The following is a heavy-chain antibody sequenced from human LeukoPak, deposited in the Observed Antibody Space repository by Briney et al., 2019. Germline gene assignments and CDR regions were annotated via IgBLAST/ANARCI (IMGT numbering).Heavy chain of an antibody. CDR1: GFTFSSYW. V-gene: IGHV3-7*01. Sequence: PGGSLRLSCAASGFTFSSYWMSWVRQAPGKGLEWVANIKQDGSEKYYVDSVKGRFTISRDNAKNSLYLQMNSLRAEDTAVYYCARDSSGYYGILDHWGQGTLVTVSS. CDR2: IKQDGSEK. J-gene: IGHJ4*02. CDR3: ARDSSGYYGILDH. D-gene: IGHD3-22*01.